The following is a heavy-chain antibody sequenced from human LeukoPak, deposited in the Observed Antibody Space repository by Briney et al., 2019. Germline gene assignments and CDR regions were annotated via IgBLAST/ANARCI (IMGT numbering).Heavy chain of an antibody. CDR2: IYYSGST. J-gene: IGHJ4*02. Sequence: QPSETLSLTCTVSGGSISSGDYYWSWIRQPPGKGLEWIGYIYYSGSTYYNPSLKSRVTISVDTSKNQFSLKLSSVTAADTAVYYCARVGYSYGAPFDYWGQGTLVTVSS. CDR3: ARVGYSYGAPFDY. CDR1: GGSISSGDYY. V-gene: IGHV4-30-4*08. D-gene: IGHD5-18*01.